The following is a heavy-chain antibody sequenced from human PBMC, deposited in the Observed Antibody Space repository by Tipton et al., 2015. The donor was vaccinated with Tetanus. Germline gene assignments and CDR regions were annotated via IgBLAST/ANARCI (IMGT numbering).Heavy chain of an antibody. Sequence: TLSLTCTVSGGSISSGDYYWSWIRQPPGKGLEWIGYIHYGGSTYYNPSLRSRVSTSVDTSKNQFSLKLSSVTAADTGVYYCAREQAYCGGDCYLGSDTFDIWGQGTMVTVSS. CDR1: GGSISSGDYY. D-gene: IGHD2-21*02. CDR2: IHYGGST. CDR3: AREQAYCGGDCYLGSDTFDI. V-gene: IGHV4-30-4*01. J-gene: IGHJ3*02.